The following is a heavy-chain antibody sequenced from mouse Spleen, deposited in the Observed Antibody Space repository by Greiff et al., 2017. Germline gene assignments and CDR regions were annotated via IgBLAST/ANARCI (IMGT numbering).Heavy chain of an antibody. J-gene: IGHJ3*01. CDR2: IYPGNVNT. V-gene: IGHV1S56*01. Sequence: VQLVESGPELVKPGASVSISCKASGYTFTTYYIHWVKQRPGQGLEWIGWIYPGNVNTKYNEKFKGKATLTADKSSSTAYMHLNSLTSDDSAVYFCTRPGYGTWFAYWGQGTLVTVSA. CDR3: TRPGYGTWFAY. D-gene: IGHD1-2*01. CDR1: GYTFTTYY.